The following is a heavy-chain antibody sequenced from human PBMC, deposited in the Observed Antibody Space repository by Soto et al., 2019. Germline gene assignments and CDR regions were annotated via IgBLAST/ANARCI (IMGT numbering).Heavy chain of an antibody. CDR2: ISSRSTTI. CDR3: ARVPYDSSGYLRTWFDP. V-gene: IGHV3-48*01. Sequence: PGGSLRLSCSASGFTFIHYSMNWVRQAPGKGLEWVSYISSRSTTIFYADSVKGRFTISRDDAKNSLYLQMDSLRAEDTAVYYCARVPYDSSGYLRTWFDPWGQGTLVTVSS. J-gene: IGHJ5*02. CDR1: GFTFIHYS. D-gene: IGHD3-22*01.